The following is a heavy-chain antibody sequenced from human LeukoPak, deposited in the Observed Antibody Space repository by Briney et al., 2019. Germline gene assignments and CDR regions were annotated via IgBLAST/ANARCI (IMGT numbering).Heavy chain of an antibody. CDR1: GFTFSGYA. V-gene: IGHV3-23*01. D-gene: IGHD3-9*01. J-gene: IGHJ3*02. Sequence: PGGSLRLSCAASGFTFSGYAMSWVRQAPGKGLEWVSAISGSGGSTYYADSVKGRFTISRDNSKNTLYLQMNSLRAEDTAVYYCAKGSRLVIDAFDIWGQGTMVTVSS. CDR3: AKGSRLVIDAFDI. CDR2: ISGSGGST.